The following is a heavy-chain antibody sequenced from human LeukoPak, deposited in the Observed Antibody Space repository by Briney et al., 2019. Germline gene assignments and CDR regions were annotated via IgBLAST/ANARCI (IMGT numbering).Heavy chain of an antibody. Sequence: ASVKVSCKASGGTFSSYAISWARQAPGQGLEWMGGIIPIFGTANYAQKFQGRVTITADESTSTAYMELSSLRSEDTAVYYCARASVEMATISFDYWGQGTLVTVSS. D-gene: IGHD5-24*01. CDR3: ARASVEMATISFDY. CDR1: GGTFSSYA. CDR2: IIPIFGTA. J-gene: IGHJ4*02. V-gene: IGHV1-69*13.